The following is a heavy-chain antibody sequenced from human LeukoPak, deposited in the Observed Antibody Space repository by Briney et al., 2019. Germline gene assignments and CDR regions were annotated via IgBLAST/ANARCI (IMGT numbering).Heavy chain of an antibody. CDR3: ARGRYCSSTSCPYNWFDP. CDR2: IYPSSGGT. Sequence: GASVKVSCKTSGYRFTDYYMHWVRQAPGQGLQWMGWIYPSSGGTKYAQNFQGRVTMTRDTSISTAYMELSRLRSDDTAVYYCARGRYCSSTSCPYNWFDPWGQGTLVTVSS. J-gene: IGHJ5*02. D-gene: IGHD2-2*01. CDR1: GYRFTDYY. V-gene: IGHV1-2*02.